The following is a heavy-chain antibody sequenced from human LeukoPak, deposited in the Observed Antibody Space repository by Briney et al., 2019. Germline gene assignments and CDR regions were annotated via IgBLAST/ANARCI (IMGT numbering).Heavy chain of an antibody. CDR2: IKQDGSVK. CDR1: GFTFSDYY. CDR3: ARDPRGYTTRGPFDAFDI. V-gene: IGHV3-7*01. J-gene: IGHJ3*02. Sequence: HSGGSLRLSCAASGFTFSDYYMSWIRQAPGKGLEWVANIKQDGSVKYYVDSVKGRFTISRDNAKNSLYLQMNSLRAEDTAVYYCARDPRGYTTRGPFDAFDIWGQGTMVTVSS. D-gene: IGHD2-2*02.